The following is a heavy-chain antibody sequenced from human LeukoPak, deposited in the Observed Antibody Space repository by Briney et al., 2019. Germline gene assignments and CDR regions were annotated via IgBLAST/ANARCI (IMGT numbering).Heavy chain of an antibody. D-gene: IGHD5-18*01. V-gene: IGHV5-51*01. CDR1: GYPFTNYW. CDR3: ARRGYNYYFDS. Sequence: GESLKISCQTSGYPFTNYWIGWVRQMPGKGLEWMGIIYPGDSDTRYSPSFQGQVTISADKSINTAYLQWSSLEASDTAMYYCARRGYNYYFDSWGQGTLVTVSS. J-gene: IGHJ4*02. CDR2: IYPGDSDT.